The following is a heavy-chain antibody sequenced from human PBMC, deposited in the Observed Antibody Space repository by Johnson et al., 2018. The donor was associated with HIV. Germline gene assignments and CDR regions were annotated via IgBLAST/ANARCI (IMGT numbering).Heavy chain of an antibody. V-gene: IGHV3-33*06. D-gene: IGHD6-13*01. Sequence: VQLVESGGGVVQPGRSLRLSCAASGFTFSSYGMHWVRQAPGKGLEWVAVIWYDGRNKYYADSVTGRFTLSRDNSKNTLYLQMNSLRAEDPAVYYCAKDLYSSSWTNDAFDIWGQGTMVTVSS. CDR3: AKDLYSSSWTNDAFDI. CDR1: GFTFSSYG. CDR2: IWYDGRNK. J-gene: IGHJ3*02.